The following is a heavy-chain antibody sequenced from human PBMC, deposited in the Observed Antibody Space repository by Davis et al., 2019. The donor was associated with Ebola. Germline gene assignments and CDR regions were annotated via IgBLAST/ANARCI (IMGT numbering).Heavy chain of an antibody. D-gene: IGHD1-26*01. CDR3: TRGSGTYD. CDR2: IKSKFDGGTT. Sequence: GESLKISCVTSGFEFRTYGMHWVRQAPGKGLEWVGRIKSKFDGGTTHYAARVRGRFTISRDDSRNTLYLQMNRLKTEDTALYYCTRGSGTYDWGQGTLVTVSS. J-gene: IGHJ4*02. CDR1: GFEFRTYG. V-gene: IGHV3-15*06.